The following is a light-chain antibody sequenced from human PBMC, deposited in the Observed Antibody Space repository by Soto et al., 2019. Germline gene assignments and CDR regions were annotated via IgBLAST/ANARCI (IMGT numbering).Light chain of an antibody. CDR1: QSVTSNY. CDR2: GAS. V-gene: IGKV3-20*01. CDR3: QHYVSPPIT. Sequence: EIVLTQSPGTLSLSPGERATLSCRASQSVTSNYLAWYQQKPGQAPRLLVYGASSRATGISDRFSGSGSGTDFTLTISRLEPEDFAVYYCQHYVSPPITFGQGHDWRLN. J-gene: IGKJ5*01.